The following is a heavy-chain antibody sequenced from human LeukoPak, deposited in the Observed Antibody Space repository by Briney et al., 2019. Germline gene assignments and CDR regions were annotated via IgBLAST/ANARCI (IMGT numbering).Heavy chain of an antibody. V-gene: IGHV1-46*01. D-gene: IGHD5-12*01. CDR3: ARYVSGLSAFDI. Sequence: ASVKVSCKASGYTFTSYYMHWVRQAPGQGLEWMGIINPSGGSTSYAQKFQGRVTMTRDMSTSTVYMELSSLRSEDMAVYYCARYVSGLSAFDIWGQGTMVTVSS. J-gene: IGHJ3*02. CDR1: GYTFTSYY. CDR2: INPSGGST.